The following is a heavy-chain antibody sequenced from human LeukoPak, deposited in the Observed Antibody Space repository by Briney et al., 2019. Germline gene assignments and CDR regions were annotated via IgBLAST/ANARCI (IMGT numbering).Heavy chain of an antibody. Sequence: PGGSLRLSCAASKFSFNSYAMSWVRQAPGKGLEWVSTISGNAGSRYYADSVEGRFTISRDNSKNTLELQMNSLRAEDTAIYYCAKDLAPYSSGSPFDYWGPGTLVTVSS. J-gene: IGHJ4*02. CDR3: AKDLAPYSSGSPFDY. D-gene: IGHD2-15*01. CDR1: KFSFNSYA. V-gene: IGHV3-23*01. CDR2: ISGNAGSR.